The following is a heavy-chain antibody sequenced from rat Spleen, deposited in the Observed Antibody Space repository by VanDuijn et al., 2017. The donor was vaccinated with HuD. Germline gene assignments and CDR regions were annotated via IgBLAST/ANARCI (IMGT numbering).Heavy chain of an antibody. J-gene: IGHJ2*01. Sequence: QVQLRESGPGLVQPSQTLSLTCTVSGFSLNNYGVIWVRQPPGKGLEWMGVIWGNGNTNYNSALKSRLSISRDTSKSQVFLKMNSLQTDDTGTYYCTIHPRYWGQGLMVTVSS. D-gene: IGHD3-1*01. V-gene: IGHV2-13*01. CDR3: TIHPRY. CDR1: GFSLNNYG. CDR2: IWGNGNT.